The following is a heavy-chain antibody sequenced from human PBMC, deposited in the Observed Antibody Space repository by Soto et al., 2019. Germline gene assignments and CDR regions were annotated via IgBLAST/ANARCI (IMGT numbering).Heavy chain of an antibody. CDR3: ASGSGWLLQDY. D-gene: IGHD6-19*01. CDR2: IIPILGIA. J-gene: IGHJ4*02. V-gene: IGHV1-69*02. Sequence: QVQLVQSGAEVKNPGSSVKVSCKASGGTFSSYTISWVRQAAGQGLEWMGRIIPILGIANYAQKFQGRVPITADKSTSTAYMGLRSLRSEDTAVYYCASGSGWLLQDYWGQGTLVTVSS. CDR1: GGTFSSYT.